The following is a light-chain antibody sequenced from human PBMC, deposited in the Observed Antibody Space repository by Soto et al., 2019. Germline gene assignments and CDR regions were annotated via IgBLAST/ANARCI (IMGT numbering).Light chain of an antibody. CDR1: QSISNW. V-gene: IGKV1-5*03. Sequence: DIQMTQSPSTLSASVGDRATITCRASQSISNWLAWYQQKPGKAPKLLIYKASSLESGVPSRFSGSGSGTEFTLTISSLQPGXXXXXXXXXXXXXXYXFGQGTKLEIK. J-gene: IGKJ2*01. CDR2: KAS. CDR3: XXXXXXXYX.